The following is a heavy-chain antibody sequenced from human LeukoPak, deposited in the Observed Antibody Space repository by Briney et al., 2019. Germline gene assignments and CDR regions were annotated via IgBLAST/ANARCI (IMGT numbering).Heavy chain of an antibody. CDR3: ARRWVDGSGSRYPFDY. V-gene: IGHV4-38-2*01. Sequence: PETLSLTCAVSGYSISSGYYWGWIRQPPGKGLEWIGSIYHSGNTYYNPSLKSRVTILVDTSKNQFSLKLSSVSAADTAVYYCARRWVDGSGSRYPFDYWGEGTLVTVSS. CDR1: GYSISSGYY. J-gene: IGHJ4*02. D-gene: IGHD3-10*01. CDR2: IYHSGNT.